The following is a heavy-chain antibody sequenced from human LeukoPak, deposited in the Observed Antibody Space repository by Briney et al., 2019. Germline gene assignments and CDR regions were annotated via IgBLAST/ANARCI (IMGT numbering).Heavy chain of an antibody. Sequence: GRSLRLSCAASGFTFSSYAMHWVRQAPGKGLEWVAVILYDGSNKYYAGSVKGRFTISRDNSKNTLYLQMNSLRAEDTAVYYCARDVESGYVRRGQLDYWGQGTLVTVSS. CDR3: ARDVESGYVRRGQLDY. CDR2: ILYDGSNK. V-gene: IGHV3-30-3*01. J-gene: IGHJ4*02. CDR1: GFTFSSYA. D-gene: IGHD5-12*01.